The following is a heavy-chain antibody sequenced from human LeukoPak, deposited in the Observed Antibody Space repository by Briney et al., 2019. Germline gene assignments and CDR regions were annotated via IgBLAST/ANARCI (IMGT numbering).Heavy chain of an antibody. D-gene: IGHD4-17*01. CDR3: VRPSLRFSLDAFDF. CDR1: EFSVGSNY. V-gene: IGHV3-66*04. Sequence: PGESLRLSCAASEFSVGSNYMTWVRQAPGKGLEWVSLIYSGGSTYYADSVKGRFTISRDTAKNSLYLQMNSLRAEDTALYYCVRPSLRFSLDAFDFWGQGTMVTVSS. CDR2: IYSGGST. J-gene: IGHJ3*01.